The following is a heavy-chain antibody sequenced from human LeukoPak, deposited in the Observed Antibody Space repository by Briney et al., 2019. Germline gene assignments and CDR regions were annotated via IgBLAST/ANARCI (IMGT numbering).Heavy chain of an antibody. CDR3: ARGHWGVVAAATGYYYYYYMDV. CDR2: INHSGST. Sequence: PSETLSLTCAVYGGSFSGYYWSWIRQPPGKGLEWIGEINHSGSTNYNPSLKSRVTISVDTSKNQFSLKLSSVTAADTAVYYCARGHWGVVAAATGYYYYYYMDVWGKGTTVTISS. D-gene: IGHD2-15*01. V-gene: IGHV4-34*01. CDR1: GGSFSGYY. J-gene: IGHJ6*03.